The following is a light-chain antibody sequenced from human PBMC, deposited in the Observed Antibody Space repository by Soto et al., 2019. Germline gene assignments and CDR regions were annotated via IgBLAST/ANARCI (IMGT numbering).Light chain of an antibody. J-gene: IGLJ1*01. Sequence: QSVLTQPASVSGSPGQSSAIFCTGTSSGVGAYNYVSWYQQHPGKAPKLMIYDVNNRPSGVSNRFSGSKSGNTASLTISGLQAEDEADYYCCSYTTSSTYVFGTGTKVTVL. V-gene: IGLV2-14*03. CDR3: CSYTTSSTYV. CDR1: SSGVGAYNY. CDR2: DVN.